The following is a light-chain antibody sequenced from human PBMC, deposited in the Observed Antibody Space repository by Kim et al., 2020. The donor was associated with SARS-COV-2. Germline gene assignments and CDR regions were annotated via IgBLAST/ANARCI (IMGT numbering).Light chain of an antibody. CDR2: GKD. CDR1: SLRSYY. CDR3: NSRDSNDNVL. Sequence: VALGQTDRTTCQGDSLRSYYATWYQQKTGQAPILVIYGKDNRPSGIPDRFSGSSSGNTASLTITGTQAGDEADYYCNSRDSNDNVLFGGGTQLTVL. J-gene: IGLJ2*01. V-gene: IGLV3-19*01.